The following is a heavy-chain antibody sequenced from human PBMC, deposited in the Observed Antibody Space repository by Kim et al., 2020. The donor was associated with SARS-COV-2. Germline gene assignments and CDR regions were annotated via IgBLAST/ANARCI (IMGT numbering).Heavy chain of an antibody. D-gene: IGHD3-10*01. CDR3: ARGVRN. CDR2: KQDGSEK. J-gene: IGHJ4*02. V-gene: IGHV3-7*01. Sequence: KQDGSEKYYVDSVKGRFTISRDNAKNSLYLQMNSLRAEDTAVYYCARGVRNWGQGTLVTVSS.